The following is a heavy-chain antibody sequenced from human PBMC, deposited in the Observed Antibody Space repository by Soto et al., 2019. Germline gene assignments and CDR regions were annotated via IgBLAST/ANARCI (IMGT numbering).Heavy chain of an antibody. V-gene: IGHV6-1*01. J-gene: IGHJ6*02. CDR3: ARGGQWLETGYYYSYGMDV. CDR1: GDSVPSNSAA. CDR2: TYYRSKWYN. D-gene: IGHD6-19*01. Sequence: SQTLSLTCAISGDSVPSNSAAWNWIRQSPSRGLEWLGRTYYRSKWYNDYAVSVKSRITINPDTSKNQFSLQLNSVTPEDTAVYYCARGGQWLETGYYYSYGMDVWGQGTTVTVSS.